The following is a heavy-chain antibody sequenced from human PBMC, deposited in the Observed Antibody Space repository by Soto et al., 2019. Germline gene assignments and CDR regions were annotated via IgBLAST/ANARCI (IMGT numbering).Heavy chain of an antibody. CDR1: GGSISSSSYY. J-gene: IGHJ3*02. CDR3: ARSTVPNPRGAFDI. CDR2: IYYSGST. Sequence: QLQLQESGPGLVKPSETLSLTCTVSGGSISSSSYYWGWIRQPPGKGLEWIGSIYYSGSTYYNPSLKSRVTISVDTSKNQFSLKLSSVTAADTAVYYCARSTVPNPRGAFDIWGQGTMVTVSS. V-gene: IGHV4-39*01. D-gene: IGHD4-17*01.